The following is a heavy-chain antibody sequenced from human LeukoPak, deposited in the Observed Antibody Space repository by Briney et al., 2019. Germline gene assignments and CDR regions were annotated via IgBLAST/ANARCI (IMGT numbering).Heavy chain of an antibody. Sequence: SETLSLTCAVYGGSFSGYYWSLIRQPPGKGLEWIGEINHSGSTNYNPSLKSQVTISVDTSKNQFSLKLSSVTAADTAVYYVARVPGSGEGETVSSPHFDYGGGEPRVTVPS. CDR2: INHSGST. V-gene: IGHV4-34*01. CDR1: GGSFSGYY. CDR3: ARVPGSGEGETVSSPHFDY. J-gene: IGHJ4*02. D-gene: IGHD3-10*01.